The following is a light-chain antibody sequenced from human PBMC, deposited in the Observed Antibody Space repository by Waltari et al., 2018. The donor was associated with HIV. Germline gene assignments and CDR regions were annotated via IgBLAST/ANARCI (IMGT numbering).Light chain of an antibody. Sequence: QSVLPQPPSVSGASGQRVTISCTGNSSNIGAGFDVHWYQQVPETAPKLLIYGDTNRPSGVPDRFSGSKSGTSASLAITGLQAEDEADYYCQSYDSGLSVVFGGGTKLTVL. J-gene: IGLJ3*02. CDR2: GDT. CDR1: SSNIGAGFD. CDR3: QSYDSGLSVV. V-gene: IGLV1-40*01.